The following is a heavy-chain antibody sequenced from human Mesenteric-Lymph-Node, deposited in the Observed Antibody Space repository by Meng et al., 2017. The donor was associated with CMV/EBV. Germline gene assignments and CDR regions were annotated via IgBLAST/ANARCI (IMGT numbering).Heavy chain of an antibody. J-gene: IGHJ3*01. Sequence: ASVKVSCKASGYTFNKYFVHWVRQAPGQGLEWMGWINPNSGGAIYAQKFQGRVTLTTDRSISTAYMEMTSLRSDDTAVYFCARKLRGEYSDFWGQGTMVTVSS. CDR2: INPNSGGA. D-gene: IGHD3-16*01. CDR3: ARKLRGEYSDF. V-gene: IGHV1-2*02. CDR1: GYTFNKYF.